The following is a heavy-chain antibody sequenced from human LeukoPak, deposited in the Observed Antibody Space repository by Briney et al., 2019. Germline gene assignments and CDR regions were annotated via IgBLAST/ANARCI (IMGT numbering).Heavy chain of an antibody. CDR2: ISSSSSYT. J-gene: IGHJ6*02. CDR1: GFSFSDYY. V-gene: IGHV3-11*05. Sequence: PGGSLRLSCAASGFSFSDYYMSWIRQAPGKGLEWVSYISSSSSYTNYADSVKGRFTISRDNAKNSLYLQMNSLRAEDTAVYYCAKVCDTAMVTARYYYYGMDVWGQGTTVTVSS. D-gene: IGHD5-18*01. CDR3: AKVCDTAMVTARYYYYGMDV.